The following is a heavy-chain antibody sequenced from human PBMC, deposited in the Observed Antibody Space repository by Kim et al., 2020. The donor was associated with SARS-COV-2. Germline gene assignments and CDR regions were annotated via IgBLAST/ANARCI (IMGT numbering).Heavy chain of an antibody. D-gene: IGHD1-26*01. CDR3: AREYIVGAADYYYGMDV. Sequence: VEGRFTSSRDNSKNTLYLQMNSLRAEDTAVYYCAREYIVGAADYYYGMDVWGQGTTVTVSS. V-gene: IGHV3-30*01. J-gene: IGHJ6*02.